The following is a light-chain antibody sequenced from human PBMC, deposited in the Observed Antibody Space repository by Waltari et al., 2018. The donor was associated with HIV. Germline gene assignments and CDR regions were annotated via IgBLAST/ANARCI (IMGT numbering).Light chain of an antibody. CDR2: TNN. CDR1: SSNIGSNY. J-gene: IGLJ1*01. CDR3: ATWDDSLSGYV. V-gene: IGLV1-47*01. Sequence: QSVLTQPPSASGTPGPRVTIPCSGSSSNIGSNYVYWYQQLPGAAPKLIIYTNNQRPSGVPDRFSGSKSGTSASLAITGLRSEDEADYYCATWDDSLSGYVFGTGTKVTVL.